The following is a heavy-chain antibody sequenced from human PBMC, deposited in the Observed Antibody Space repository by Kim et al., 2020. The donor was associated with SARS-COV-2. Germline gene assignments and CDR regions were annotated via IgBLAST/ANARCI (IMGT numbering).Heavy chain of an antibody. CDR3: ARMGDIVVVTARDYYYYGMDV. CDR2: IIPIFGTA. Sequence: SVKVSCKASGGTFSSYAISWVRQAPGQGLEWMGGIIPIFGTANYAQKFQGRVTITADESTSTAYMELSSLRSEDTAVYYCARMGDIVVVTARDYYYYGMDVWGQGTTVTVSS. D-gene: IGHD2-21*02. V-gene: IGHV1-69*13. J-gene: IGHJ6*02. CDR1: GGTFSSYA.